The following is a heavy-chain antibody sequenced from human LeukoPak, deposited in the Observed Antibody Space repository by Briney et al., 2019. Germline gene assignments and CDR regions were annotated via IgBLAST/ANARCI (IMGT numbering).Heavy chain of an antibody. CDR2: INWNGGST. D-gene: IGHD2/OR15-2a*01. V-gene: IGHV3-20*01. CDR1: GFTFDDYG. Sequence: GGSLRLSCAASGFTFDDYGMSWVRHAPGKGLEWGSGINWNGGSTGYVDCVKGRFTISRENAKNYLYLQMNSLTANHTPIHHCARQYLLPGAFDIWGQGTMVTV. J-gene: IGHJ3*02. CDR3: ARQYLLPGAFDI.